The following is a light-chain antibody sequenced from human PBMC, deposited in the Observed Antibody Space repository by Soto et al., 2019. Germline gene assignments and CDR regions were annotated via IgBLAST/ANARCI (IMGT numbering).Light chain of an antibody. CDR2: EIT. CDR3: FSQGMK. CDR1: STDLRSYNL. J-gene: IGLJ2*01. V-gene: IGLV2-23*02. Sequence: QSALTQPASVSGSPGQSITISCTGTSTDLRSYNLVSWYQQHPGRAPKLIIYEITNRPSGVSDRFSGSKAGNTASLTISGLQAEDEAEYYCFSQGMKFGGGTKLTVL.